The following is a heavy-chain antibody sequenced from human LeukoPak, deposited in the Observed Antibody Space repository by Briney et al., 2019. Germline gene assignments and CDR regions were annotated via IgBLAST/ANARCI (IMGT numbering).Heavy chain of an antibody. D-gene: IGHD2/OR15-2a*01. J-gene: IGHJ3*02. Sequence: SETLSLTCAVSGGSISSGGYSWSWIRQPPGKGLEWIGYIYHSGSTYYNPSLKSRVTISVDRSKNQFSLKLSSVSAADTAVYYCARGGGTTRDAFDIWGQGTMVTVSS. V-gene: IGHV4-30-2*01. CDR2: IYHSGST. CDR3: ARGGGTTRDAFDI. CDR1: GGSISSGGYS.